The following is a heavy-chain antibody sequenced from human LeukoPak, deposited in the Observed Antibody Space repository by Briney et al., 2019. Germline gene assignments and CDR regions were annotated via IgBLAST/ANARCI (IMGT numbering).Heavy chain of an antibody. CDR1: GFTFSSYS. Sequence: GGSLRLSCAASGFTFSSYSMNWVRQAPGKGLEWVSSISSSSSCIYYADSVKGRFTISRDNAKNSLYLQMNSLRAEDTAVYYCARDRPAATAGFDYWGQGTLVSVSS. CDR2: ISSSSSCI. D-gene: IGHD2-2*01. CDR3: ARDRPAATAGFDY. V-gene: IGHV3-21*01. J-gene: IGHJ4*02.